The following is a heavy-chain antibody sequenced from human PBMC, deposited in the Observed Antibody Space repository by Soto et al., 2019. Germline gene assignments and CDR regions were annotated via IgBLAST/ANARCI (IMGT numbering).Heavy chain of an antibody. J-gene: IGHJ6*02. CDR1: GGSFSGYY. V-gene: IGHV4-34*01. CDR3: ARVPAAKNYYYGMDV. D-gene: IGHD2-2*01. Sequence: LSLTCAVYGGSFSGYYWSWIRQPPGKGLEWTGEINHSGSTNYNPSLKSRVTISVDTSKNQFSLKLSSVTAADTAVYYCARVPAAKNYYYGMDVWGQGTTVTVS. CDR2: INHSGST.